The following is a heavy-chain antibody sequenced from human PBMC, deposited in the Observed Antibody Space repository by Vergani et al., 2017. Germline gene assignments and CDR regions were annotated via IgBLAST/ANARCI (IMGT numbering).Heavy chain of an antibody. D-gene: IGHD3-3*01. CDR1: GYTFTSYD. Sequence: QVQLVQSGAEVKKPGASVKVSCKASGYTFTSYDINWVRQATGQGLGWMGWISTYNGNTNYVLKPQGRVTMTTDTSTSTVYMELRSLRSDDTAIYYCARRGYYNYDPPDYWGQGTLVTVSS. V-gene: IGHV1-18*01. J-gene: IGHJ4*02. CDR2: ISTYNGNT. CDR3: ARRGYYNYDPPDY.